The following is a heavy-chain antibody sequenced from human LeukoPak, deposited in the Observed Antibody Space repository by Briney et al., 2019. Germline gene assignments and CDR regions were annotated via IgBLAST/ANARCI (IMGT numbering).Heavy chain of an antibody. D-gene: IGHD4-17*01. V-gene: IGHV1-18*01. CDR1: GGTFSRFT. CDR3: ARDYGDYYGMDV. Sequence: ASVTVSCTASGGTFSRFTISWVRQAPGQGLEWMGWISAYNGNTNYAQKLQGRVTMTTDTSTSTAYMELRSLRSDDTAVYYCARDYGDYYGMDVWGQGTTVTVSS. J-gene: IGHJ6*02. CDR2: ISAYNGNT.